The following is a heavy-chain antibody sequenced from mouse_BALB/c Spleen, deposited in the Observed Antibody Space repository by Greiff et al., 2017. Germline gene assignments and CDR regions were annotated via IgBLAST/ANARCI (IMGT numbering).Heavy chain of an antibody. V-gene: IGHV1-87*01. CDR3: ARGGYYVYAMDY. J-gene: IGHJ4*01. D-gene: IGHD2-1*01. Sequence: QVQLQQPGAELVKPGASVKLSCKASGYTFTSYWMQWVKQRPGQGLEWIGAIYPGDGDTRYTQKFKGKATLTADKSSSTAYMQLSSLASEDSAVYYCARGGYYVYAMDYWGQGTSVTVSS. CDR2: IYPGDGDT. CDR1: GYTFTSYW.